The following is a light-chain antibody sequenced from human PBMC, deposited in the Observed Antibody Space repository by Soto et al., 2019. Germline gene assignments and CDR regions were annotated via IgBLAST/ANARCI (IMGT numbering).Light chain of an antibody. V-gene: IGKV1-9*01. Sequence: DIQMTQSPSSLSASVGDRVTITCRASQGISSYLAWYQQKPGKAPKLLIYAASTLQSGVPSRFSGSGSGTEFTLTINSLQSEDFAVYYCQQYNDWPLTFGGGTKVDIK. J-gene: IGKJ4*01. CDR1: QGISSY. CDR3: QQYNDWPLT. CDR2: AAS.